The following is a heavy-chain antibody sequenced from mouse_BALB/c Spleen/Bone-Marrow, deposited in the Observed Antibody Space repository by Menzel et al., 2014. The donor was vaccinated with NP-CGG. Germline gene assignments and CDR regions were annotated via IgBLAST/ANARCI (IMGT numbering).Heavy chain of an antibody. D-gene: IGHD1-1*01. J-gene: IGHJ4*01. CDR1: GYTFTNYV. CDR3: ARGPSFYGSSYGAMDY. Sequence: VQLKQSGPELVKPGASVKMSCKASGYTFTNYVMHWVKQKPGQGLEWIGYINPYNDGTKYNEKFKGKATLTSDKSSDTAYMELSSLTSEDSAVYYCARGPSFYGSSYGAMDYWGQGTSVTVSS. CDR2: INPYNDGT. V-gene: IGHV1-14*01.